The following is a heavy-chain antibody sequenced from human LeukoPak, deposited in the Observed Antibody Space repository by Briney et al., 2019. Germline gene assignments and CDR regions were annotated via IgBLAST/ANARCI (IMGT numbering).Heavy chain of an antibody. CDR2: ISFSGGST. CDR1: GFTCSDSA. CDR3: ARDIQLST. V-gene: IGHV3-23*01. Sequence: GWSLRLSCAASGFTCSDSAMSWVRQAPGKGLEWVSLISFSGGSTYYADSVKGRFTISRDNSKDTLYLQMNSLRAEDTATYYCARDIQLSTWGLGTMVTVSS. D-gene: IGHD5-24*01. J-gene: IGHJ3*01.